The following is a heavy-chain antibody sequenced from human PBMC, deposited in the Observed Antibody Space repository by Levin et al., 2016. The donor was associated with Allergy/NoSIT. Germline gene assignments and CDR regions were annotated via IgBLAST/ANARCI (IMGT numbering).Heavy chain of an antibody. D-gene: IGHD2-2*01. CDR2: INHSGST. J-gene: IGHJ4*02. CDR3: ARADMGCSSTSCYCYFDY. CDR1: GGSFSGYY. Sequence: SETLSLTCAVYGGSFSGYYWSWIRQPPGKGLEWIGEINHSGSTNYNPSLKSRVTISVDTSKNQFSLKLSSVTAADTAVYYCARADMGCSSTSCYCYFDYWGQGTLVTVSS. V-gene: IGHV4-34*01.